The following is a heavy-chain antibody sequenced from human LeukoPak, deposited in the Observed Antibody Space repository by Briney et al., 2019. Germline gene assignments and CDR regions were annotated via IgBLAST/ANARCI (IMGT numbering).Heavy chain of an antibody. CDR1: GDSVSSNSAA. D-gene: IGHD3-22*01. J-gene: IGHJ1*01. Sequence: SQSLSLTCALSGDSVSSNSAAGDWTRHSPSSGLEWLGRTYYRSKWYNDYSVSVKTRITINPDTSKNQFSLQLTSVTPDDTAVYYCASTYDCSGYYCQLWAQDTLVRVS. V-gene: IGHV6-1*01. CDR2: TYYRSKWYN. CDR3: ASTYDCSGYYCQL.